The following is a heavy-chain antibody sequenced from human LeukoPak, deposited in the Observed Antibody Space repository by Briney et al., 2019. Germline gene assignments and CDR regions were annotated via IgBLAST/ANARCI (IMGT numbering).Heavy chain of an antibody. CDR1: GYSFTDYD. CDR3: ARTDHYQFDS. D-gene: IGHD3-10*01. CDR2: VSIYNDNT. V-gene: IGHV1-18*01. Sequence: WASVKVSCKASGYSFTDYDFSWVRQAPGQGLEWLGWVSIYNDNTNYAREFQDRITMTTDISTSTAYMELKSLTSDDTAVYFCARTDHYQFDSWGQGTLVTVSS. J-gene: IGHJ4*02.